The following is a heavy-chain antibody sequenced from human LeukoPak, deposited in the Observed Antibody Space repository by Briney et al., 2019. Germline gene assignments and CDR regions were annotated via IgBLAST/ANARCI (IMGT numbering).Heavy chain of an antibody. J-gene: IGHJ4*02. V-gene: IGHV3-48*03. CDR1: GFTFSSYE. Sequence: PGGSLRLSCAASGFTFSSYEMNWVRQAPGKGLEWVSYISSSGSTIYYADSVKGRLTISRDNAKNSLYLQMNSLRAEDTAVYYCAREEWFGELLYPDYWGQGTLVTVSS. D-gene: IGHD3-10*01. CDR2: ISSSGSTI. CDR3: AREEWFGELLYPDY.